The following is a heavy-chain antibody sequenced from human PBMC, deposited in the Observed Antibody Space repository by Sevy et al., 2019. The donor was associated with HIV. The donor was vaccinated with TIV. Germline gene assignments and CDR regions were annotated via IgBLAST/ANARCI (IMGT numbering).Heavy chain of an antibody. CDR1: GYRFTKYW. CDR2: IYPGDSDT. CDR3: ARPGDYTDSSGDYYLPDAFDI. Sequence: GESLKISCKGSGYRFTKYWIGWVRQMPGQGLEWMGIIYPGDSDTRYSPSFQGQVTIRADKSISPAYMQWSSLEASDIGMYDCARPGDYTDSSGDYYLPDAFDIWGQGTMVTVSS. J-gene: IGHJ3*02. V-gene: IGHV5-51*01. D-gene: IGHD3-22*01.